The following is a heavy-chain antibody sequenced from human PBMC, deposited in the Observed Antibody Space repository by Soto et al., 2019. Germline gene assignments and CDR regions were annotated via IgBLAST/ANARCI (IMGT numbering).Heavy chain of an antibody. CDR3: ARGREGYFDWPRGYYYYGMDV. Sequence: HPGGSLRLSCAASGFTFSSYAMHWVRQAPGKGLEWVAVISYDGSNKYYADSVKGRFTISRDNSKNTLYLQMNSLRAEDTAVYYCARGREGYFDWPRGYYYYGMDVWGQGTTVTVSS. CDR1: GFTFSSYA. V-gene: IGHV3-30-3*01. D-gene: IGHD3-9*01. J-gene: IGHJ6*02. CDR2: ISYDGSNK.